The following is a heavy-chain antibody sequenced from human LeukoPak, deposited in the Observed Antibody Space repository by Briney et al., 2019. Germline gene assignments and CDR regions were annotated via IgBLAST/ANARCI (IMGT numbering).Heavy chain of an antibody. Sequence: GGSLRLSCTDSGFTFSSYALAWVRQAPGKGLEWVAAVTSRGVGTHYADSVKGRFTISRDNSKNTIYLQINSLRAEDTAIYYCGSDPNGDYVGALGYWGRGTLVTVSS. D-gene: IGHD4-17*01. V-gene: IGHV3-23*01. CDR2: VTSRGVGT. CDR3: GSDPNGDYVGALGY. J-gene: IGHJ4*01. CDR1: GFTFSSYA.